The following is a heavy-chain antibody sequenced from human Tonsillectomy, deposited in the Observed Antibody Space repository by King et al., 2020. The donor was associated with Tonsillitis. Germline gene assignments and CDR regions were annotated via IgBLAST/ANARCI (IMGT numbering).Heavy chain of an antibody. CDR3: ARGGYSDSSGYYTS. CDR1: GFTFSSYE. CDR2: ISVSGSTI. D-gene: IGHD3-22*01. V-gene: IGHV3-48*03. Sequence: VQLVESGGGLVQPGGSLRLSCAASGFTFSSYEMNWVRQAPGKGLEWISSISVSGSTIYYEHSVKGRLTISRDNAKNSLYLQMNSLRAEDTAVYYCARGGYSDSSGYYTSWGQGTLVTVSS. J-gene: IGHJ5*02.